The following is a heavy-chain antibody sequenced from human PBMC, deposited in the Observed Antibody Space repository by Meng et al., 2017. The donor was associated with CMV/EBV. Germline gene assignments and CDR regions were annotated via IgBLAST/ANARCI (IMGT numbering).Heavy chain of an antibody. J-gene: IGHJ4*02. Sequence: QVQLVQSGSKVKKPGASVKVSCKASGYSFIGHYIHWVRQAPGQGLEWMGRINPNSAGTNYVEKFQGRVTMTRDTSNNIVYMELTRLTSDDTAVYYCTRSWIDSFTPDFDYWGQGTLVTVSS. CDR1: GYSFIGHY. V-gene: IGHV1-2*06. CDR2: INPNSAGT. CDR3: TRSWIDSFTPDFDY. D-gene: IGHD2-2*03.